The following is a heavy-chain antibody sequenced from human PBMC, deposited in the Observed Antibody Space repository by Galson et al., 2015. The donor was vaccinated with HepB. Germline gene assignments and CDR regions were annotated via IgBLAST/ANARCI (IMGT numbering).Heavy chain of an antibody. CDR2: ITVGNGDL. CDR1: GYTFTRYG. Sequence: SVKVSCKASGYTFTRYGVHRVRPTPGHRLEWTAWITVGNGDLQYSQKIQGRVTITRATTASTDWMELSSLTSEDTAVYYCARDAVTGSGRPVDYWGQGTLVTVSS. CDR3: ARDAVTGSGRPVDY. D-gene: IGHD3-10*01. J-gene: IGHJ4*02. V-gene: IGHV1-3*01.